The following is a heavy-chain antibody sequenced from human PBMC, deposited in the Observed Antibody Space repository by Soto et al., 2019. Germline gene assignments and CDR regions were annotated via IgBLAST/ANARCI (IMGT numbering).Heavy chain of an antibody. J-gene: IGHJ4*01. CDR2: IYYSGST. CDR1: GGSVSSGSYY. CDR3: ARVSYIYCSGASCPEYSY. Sequence: SETLSLTCTVSGGSVSSGSYYWSWIRQPPGKGLEWIGYIYYSGSTNYNPSLKSRVTISVDTSKKQFSLKLSSVTAADTAVYYCARVSYIYCSGASCPEYSYWRQRTLVTGSS. D-gene: IGHD2-15*01. V-gene: IGHV4-61*01.